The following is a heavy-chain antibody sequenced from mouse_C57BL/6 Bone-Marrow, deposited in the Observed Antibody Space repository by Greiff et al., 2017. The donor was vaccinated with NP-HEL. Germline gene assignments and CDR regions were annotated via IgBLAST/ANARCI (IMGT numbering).Heavy chain of an antibody. CDR3: AREGYGSSHDY. D-gene: IGHD1-1*01. CDR2: IDPSDSYT. V-gene: IGHV1-69*01. J-gene: IGHJ2*01. CDR1: GYTFTSYW. Sequence: VQLQQSGAELVMPGASVKLSCKASGYTFTSYWMHWVKQRPGQGLAWIGEIDPSDSYTTYNQKFKGKSTLTVDKSSSTAYMQLSSLTSEDSAVYYCAREGYGSSHDYWGQGTTLTVSS.